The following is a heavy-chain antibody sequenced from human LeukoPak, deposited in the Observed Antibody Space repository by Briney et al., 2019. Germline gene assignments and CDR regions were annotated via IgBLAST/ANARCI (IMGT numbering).Heavy chain of an antibody. J-gene: IGHJ4*02. CDR2: IYYSGST. CDR3: ARHKIMGLLLRRGYFDY. V-gene: IGHV4-39*07. CDR1: GGSISSSSYY. Sequence: SETLSLTCTVSGGSISSSSYYWGWIRQPPGKGLEWIGSIYYSGSTYYNPSLKSRVTISVDTSKNQFSLKLSSVTAADTAVYYCARHKIMGLLLRRGYFDYWGQGTLVTVSS. D-gene: IGHD3-22*01.